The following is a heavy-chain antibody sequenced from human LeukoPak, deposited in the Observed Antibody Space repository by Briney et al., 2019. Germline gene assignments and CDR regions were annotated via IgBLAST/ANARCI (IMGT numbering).Heavy chain of an antibody. Sequence: SETLSLTCTVSGGSISSYYWSWIRQPPGKGLEWIGEINHSGSTNYNPSLKSRVTISVDTSKNQFSLKLSSVTAADTAVYYCARVRQWLVKRAHFDYWGQGTLVTVSS. CDR2: INHSGST. CDR3: ARVRQWLVKRAHFDY. V-gene: IGHV4-34*01. CDR1: GGSISSYY. J-gene: IGHJ4*02. D-gene: IGHD6-19*01.